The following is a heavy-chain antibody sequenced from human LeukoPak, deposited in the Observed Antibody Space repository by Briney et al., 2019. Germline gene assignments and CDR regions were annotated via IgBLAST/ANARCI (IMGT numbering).Heavy chain of an antibody. D-gene: IGHD1-26*01. CDR3: ARDRGSYYYYYMDV. CDR2: IIPIFGTA. Sequence: SVKVSCKASGYTFTSYDINWVRQATGQGLEWMGGIIPIFGTANYAQKFQGRVTITADESTSTAYMELSSLRSEDTAAYYCARDRGSYYYYYMDVWGKGTTVTVSS. V-gene: IGHV1-69*13. CDR1: GYTFTSYD. J-gene: IGHJ6*03.